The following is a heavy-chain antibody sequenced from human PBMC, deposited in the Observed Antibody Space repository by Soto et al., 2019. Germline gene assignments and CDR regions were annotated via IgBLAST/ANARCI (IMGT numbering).Heavy chain of an antibody. Sequence: GGSLRLSCAASGFTFSSYSMNWVRQAPGKGLEWVSYISSSSSTIYYADSVKGRFTISRDNAKNSLYLQMNSLRAEDTAVYYCARYSGYDWDYWGQGTLVTVSS. CDR3: ARYSGYDWDY. CDR1: GFTFSSYS. D-gene: IGHD5-12*01. CDR2: ISSSSSTI. V-gene: IGHV3-48*01. J-gene: IGHJ4*02.